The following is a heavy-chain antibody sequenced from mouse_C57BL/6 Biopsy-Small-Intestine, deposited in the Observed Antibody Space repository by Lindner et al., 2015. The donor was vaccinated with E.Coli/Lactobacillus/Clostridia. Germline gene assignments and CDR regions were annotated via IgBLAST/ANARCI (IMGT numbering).Heavy chain of an antibody. CDR3: AKRDWDYAMDY. CDR2: IWGDGST. Sequence: VQLQESGPGLAAPSQSLSITCTVSGFSLSSYGVNWVRQPPGKGLEWLGVIWGDGSTNYHSALISRLSISKDNSKSQVFLKLNSLQTDDTATYYCAKRDWDYAMDYWGQGTSVTVSS. D-gene: IGHD4-1*01. J-gene: IGHJ4*01. CDR1: GFSLSSYG. V-gene: IGHV2-3*01.